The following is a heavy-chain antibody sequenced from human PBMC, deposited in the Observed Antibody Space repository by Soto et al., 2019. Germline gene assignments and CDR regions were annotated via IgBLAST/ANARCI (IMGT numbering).Heavy chain of an antibody. D-gene: IGHD4-17*01. V-gene: IGHV1-69*01. Sequence: QVQLVQSGAEVKKPGSSVKVSCKASGGTFSSYAISWVRQAPGQVLEWMGGIIPIFGTANYAQKFQGRVTITADESTSTAYMELSSLRSEDTAVYYCATRTTVAYYYYYGMDVWGQGTTVTVSS. J-gene: IGHJ6*02. CDR3: ATRTTVAYYYYYGMDV. CDR1: GGTFSSYA. CDR2: IIPIFGTA.